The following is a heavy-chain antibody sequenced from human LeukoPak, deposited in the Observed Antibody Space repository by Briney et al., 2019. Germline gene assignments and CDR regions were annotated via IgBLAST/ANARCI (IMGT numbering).Heavy chain of an antibody. CDR3: ARGVFSAYDPVHRLDY. J-gene: IGHJ4*02. V-gene: IGHV3-48*01. CDR1: RFTFSSYS. Sequence: RPGGSLRLSCAASRFTFSSYSMNWVRQAPGKGLEWVSYISSSSSTIYYADSVKGRFTISRDNAKNSLYLQMNSLRAEDTAVYYCARGVFSAYDPVHRLDYWGQGTLVTVSS. D-gene: IGHD5-12*01. CDR2: ISSSSSTI.